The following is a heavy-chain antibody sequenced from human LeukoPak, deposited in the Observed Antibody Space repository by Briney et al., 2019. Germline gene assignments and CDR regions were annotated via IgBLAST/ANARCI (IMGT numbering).Heavy chain of an antibody. V-gene: IGHV3-30*02. Sequence: GGSLRLSCAASGFPFSSYGMHWVRQAPGKGLEWVAFIPYDGSDKFYADSVKGRFTISRDNSKNTLYLQMNSLRAEDTAVYYCAKDRVPLDIGAFDIWGQGTMVTVSS. CDR1: GFPFSSYG. CDR3: AKDRVPLDIGAFDI. CDR2: IPYDGSDK. D-gene: IGHD3/OR15-3a*01. J-gene: IGHJ3*02.